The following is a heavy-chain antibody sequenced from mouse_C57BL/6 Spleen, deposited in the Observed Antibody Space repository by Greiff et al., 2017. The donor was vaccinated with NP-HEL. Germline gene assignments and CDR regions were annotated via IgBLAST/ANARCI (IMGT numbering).Heavy chain of an antibody. Sequence: EVQLQQSGPELVKPGASVKISCKASGYTFTDYYMNWVKQSHGKSLEWIGDINPNNGGTSYNQKFKGKATLTVDKSSSTAYMELRRLTSEDSAVYYCARSGDYDDDWFAYWGQGTLVTVSA. J-gene: IGHJ3*01. CDR2: INPNNGGT. CDR1: GYTFTDYY. V-gene: IGHV1-26*01. CDR3: ARSGDYDDDWFAY. D-gene: IGHD2-4*01.